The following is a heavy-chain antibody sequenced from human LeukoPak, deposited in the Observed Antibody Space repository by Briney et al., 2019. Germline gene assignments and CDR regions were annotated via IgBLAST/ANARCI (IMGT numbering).Heavy chain of an antibody. V-gene: IGHV1-2*04. Sequence: ASVQVSCQASGYTLTRYYMHWVRQAPGQRAEGMGWINPNSGGTNYAQKFQGWVTMTRDTSISTAYMELSRLRSDDTAVYYCARAKWELLGDLDYWGQGTLVTVSS. CDR2: INPNSGGT. D-gene: IGHD1-26*01. CDR1: GYTLTRYY. CDR3: ARAKWELLGDLDY. J-gene: IGHJ4*02.